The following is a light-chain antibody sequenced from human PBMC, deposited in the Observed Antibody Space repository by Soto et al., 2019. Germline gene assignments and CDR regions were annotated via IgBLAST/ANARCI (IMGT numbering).Light chain of an antibody. CDR2: EVT. J-gene: IGLJ1*01. Sequence: QSALTQPASVSGSPGQSITISCTGTRSDVGSYNFVSWYQQHPGKAPKLMIYEVTNRPSGVSHRFSGSKSGNTASLTISGLQAEDEADYYCSSYTSSSTLVFGTGTKLTVL. CDR1: RSDVGSYNF. CDR3: SSYTSSSTLV. V-gene: IGLV2-14*02.